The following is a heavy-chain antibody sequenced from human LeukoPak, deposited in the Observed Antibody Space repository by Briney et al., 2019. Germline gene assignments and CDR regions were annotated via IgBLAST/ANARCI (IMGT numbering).Heavy chain of an antibody. Sequence: AGGSLRLSCAASGFSFNNYAMVWVRQTPGKGLEWVSVISAGNDIVYADSVKGRSTISRDNSKNTLYLQMNSLRAEDTAVYYCAGRRGIAVAGPLDYWGQGTLVTVSS. V-gene: IGHV3-23*01. J-gene: IGHJ4*02. CDR2: ISAGNDI. CDR3: AGRRGIAVAGPLDY. D-gene: IGHD6-19*01. CDR1: GFSFNNYA.